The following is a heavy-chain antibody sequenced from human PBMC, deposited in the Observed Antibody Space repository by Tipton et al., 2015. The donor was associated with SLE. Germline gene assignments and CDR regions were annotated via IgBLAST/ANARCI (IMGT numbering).Heavy chain of an antibody. CDR1: EYTFTGFY. J-gene: IGHJ3*02. V-gene: IGHV1-46*01. CDR3: ARGPTYLLAFHI. CDR2: INPSGGST. D-gene: IGHD2-21*01. Sequence: SGAEVKKPGASVKVSCKASEYTFTGFYMHWVRQAPGQGLEWMGIINPSGGSTSYAQKFQGRVTMTRDTSTSTVYMELSSLRSEDPAVYYCARGPTYLLAFHIWGQGTMVTVSS.